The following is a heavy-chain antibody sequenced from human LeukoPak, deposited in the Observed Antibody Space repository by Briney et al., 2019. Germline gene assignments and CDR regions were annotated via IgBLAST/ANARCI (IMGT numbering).Heavy chain of an antibody. Sequence: PGGSLRLSCAASGFTFSNYALSWVRQAPGKGLEWVSTISGSGGSTPYAASVEGRFTISRDNTKNTLYLQMNSLRAEDTAVYYCARDRGTIFGSYYYYYGMDVWGQGTTVTVSS. CDR3: ARDRGTIFGSYYYYYGMDV. V-gene: IGHV3-23*01. CDR2: ISGSGGST. D-gene: IGHD3-3*01. CDR1: GFTFSNYA. J-gene: IGHJ6*02.